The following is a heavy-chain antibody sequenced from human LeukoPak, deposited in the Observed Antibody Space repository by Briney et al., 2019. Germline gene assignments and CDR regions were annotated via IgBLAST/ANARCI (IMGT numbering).Heavy chain of an antibody. Sequence: SETLSLTCTVSGGSIRTGGYYWSWIRQQSGKGLEWIGYIYYSGSTYYNPSLKSRASVSIDTSKNQFSLKLSSVTAADTAVYYCARGGWFRDFQHWGQGTLVTVSS. J-gene: IGHJ1*01. CDR1: GGSIRTGGYY. V-gene: IGHV4-31*03. CDR2: IYYSGST. CDR3: ARGGWFRDFQH. D-gene: IGHD6-19*01.